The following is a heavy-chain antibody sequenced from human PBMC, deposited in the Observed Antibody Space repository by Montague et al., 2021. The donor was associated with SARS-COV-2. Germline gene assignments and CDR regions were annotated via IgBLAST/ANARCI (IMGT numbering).Heavy chain of an antibody. CDR2: ISYDGSNK. V-gene: IGHV3-30-3*01. J-gene: IGHJ4*02. CDR3: AKESGSGFDY. D-gene: IGHD5-12*01. CDR1: GFTFSSYA. Sequence: SLRLSCAASGFTFSSYAMHWVRQAPGKGLEWVAVISYDGSNKYYADSVKGRFTISRDNSKNTLYLQMNSLRAEGTAVYYCAKESGSGFDYWGQGTLVTVSS.